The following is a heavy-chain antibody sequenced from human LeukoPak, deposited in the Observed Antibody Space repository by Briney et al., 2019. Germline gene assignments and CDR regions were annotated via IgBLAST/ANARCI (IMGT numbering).Heavy chain of an antibody. D-gene: IGHD1-14*01. J-gene: IGHJ3*02. CDR3: AREITPWPTPRTAPPDDAFGI. Sequence: ASVKVSCKASGYTFTSYDINWVRQATGQGLEWMGWMNPNSGNTGYAQKFQGRVTMTRNTSISTAYMELSSLRSEDTAVYYCAREITPWPTPRTAPPDDAFGIWGQGTMVTVSS. CDR1: GYTFTSYD. CDR2: MNPNSGNT. V-gene: IGHV1-8*01.